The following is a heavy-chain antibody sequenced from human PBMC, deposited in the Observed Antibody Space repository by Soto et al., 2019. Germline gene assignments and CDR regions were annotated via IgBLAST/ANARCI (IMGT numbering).Heavy chain of an antibody. CDR3: ARGLAVAGPNWFDP. Sequence: PSETLSLTCTVSGGSISSYYWSWIRQPPGKGLEWIGYIYYSGSTNYNPSLKSRVTISVDTSKNQFSLKLSSVTAADTAVYYCARGLAVAGPNWFDPWGQGTLVTVS. CDR2: IYYSGST. J-gene: IGHJ5*02. D-gene: IGHD6-19*01. V-gene: IGHV4-59*01. CDR1: GGSISSYY.